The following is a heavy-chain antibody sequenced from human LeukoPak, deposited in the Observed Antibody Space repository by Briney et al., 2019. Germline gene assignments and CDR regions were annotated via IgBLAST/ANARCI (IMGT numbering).Heavy chain of an antibody. D-gene: IGHD1-26*01. V-gene: IGHV4-39*01. CDR3: ARLPLSGCYSLFDS. Sequence: SETLSLTCTVSGGSISSSSYHWAWIRQPPGKGLEWVATIYYSGTTYYNPSLKSRVTLSVHTSQNQFSLRLNSLTAADTAVYYCARLPLSGCYSLFDSWGQGTLVTVSS. CDR1: GGSISSSSYH. CDR2: IYYSGTT. J-gene: IGHJ4*02.